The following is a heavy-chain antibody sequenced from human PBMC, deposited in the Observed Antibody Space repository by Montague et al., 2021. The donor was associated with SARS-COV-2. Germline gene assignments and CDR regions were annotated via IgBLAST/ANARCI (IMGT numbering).Heavy chain of an antibody. CDR1: GGSFSGYY. V-gene: IGHV4-34*01. Sequence: SETLSLTCAVYGGSFSGYYWSWIRQPPEKGLEWIGEINHSGSTNYNPSLKSRVTISVDTSKNQFSLKLSSVTAADTAVYYCARASVLLWFGERSNWFDPWGLGTLVTVSS. D-gene: IGHD3-10*01. CDR3: ARASVLLWFGERSNWFDP. CDR2: INHSGST. J-gene: IGHJ5*02.